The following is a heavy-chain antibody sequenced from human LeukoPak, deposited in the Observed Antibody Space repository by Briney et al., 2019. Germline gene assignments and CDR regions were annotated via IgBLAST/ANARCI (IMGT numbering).Heavy chain of an antibody. CDR1: GGSISSYFW. J-gene: IGHJ5*01. V-gene: IGHV2-5*01. D-gene: IGHD2-15*01. Sequence: TLSLTCTVSGGSISSYFWSWIRQPPGKGLEWLVVIYWNDDKRYSPSLKSRLTITKDTSKNQVIFTMTNMDPVDTATYYCAHTPGGYCGGGKCYTPYHFDSWGPGTLVTVSS. CDR2: IYWNDDK. CDR3: AHTPGGYCGGGKCYTPYHFDS.